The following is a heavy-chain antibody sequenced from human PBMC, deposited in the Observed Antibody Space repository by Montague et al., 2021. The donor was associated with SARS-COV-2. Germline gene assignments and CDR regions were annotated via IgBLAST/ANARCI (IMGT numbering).Heavy chain of an antibody. D-gene: IGHD3-10*01. CDR3: ARDGGRIHLWLRGDDAYAL. CDR1: GGSISDGGYS. J-gene: IGHJ3*01. Sequence: TLSLTCTVSGGSISDGGYSWTWIRQLPGKGLEWIGCIYYSGSTFYNPSLKSRLTISVDTSKNQFSLKLSSVTAADTAVYYCARDGGRIHLWLRGDDAYALWGQGTMVTVSS. CDR2: IYYSGST. V-gene: IGHV4-31*03.